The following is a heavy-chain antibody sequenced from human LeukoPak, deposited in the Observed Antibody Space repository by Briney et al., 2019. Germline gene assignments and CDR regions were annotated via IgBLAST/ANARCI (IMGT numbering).Heavy chain of an antibody. CDR1: GYTFTSYG. D-gene: IGHD1-26*01. CDR2: ISAYNGNT. V-gene: IGHV1-18*01. CDR3: ARDTGATPAYYYYYMDV. Sequence: ASVKVSCKASGYTFTSYGISWVRQAPGQGLEWMGWISAYNGNTNYAQKLQGRVTMTTDTSTSTAYMVLRSLRSDDTAVYYCARDTGATPAYYYYYMDVWGKGTTVTVSS. J-gene: IGHJ6*03.